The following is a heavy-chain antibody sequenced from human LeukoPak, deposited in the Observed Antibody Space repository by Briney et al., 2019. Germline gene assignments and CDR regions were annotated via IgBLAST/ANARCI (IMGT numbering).Heavy chain of an antibody. J-gene: IGHJ5*02. Sequence: GRSLRLSCAASGFTFSSYAMHWVRQAPGKGLEWVAVISYDGSNKYYADSVKGRFTISRDNSKNTLYLQMNSLRAEDTAVYYCAREPVGGPRGFDPWGQGTLVTVSS. CDR2: ISYDGSNK. CDR3: AREPVGGPRGFDP. D-gene: IGHD3-10*01. V-gene: IGHV3-30-3*01. CDR1: GFTFSSYA.